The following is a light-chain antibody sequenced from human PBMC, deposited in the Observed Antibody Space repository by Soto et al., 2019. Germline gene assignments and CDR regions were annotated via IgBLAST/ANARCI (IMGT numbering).Light chain of an antibody. CDR2: EVD. CDR1: TSDVGIYNL. J-gene: IGLJ3*02. Sequence: QSALTKPASVSGSPGQSITISCSGTTSDVGIYNLVSWYQQHPGKAPKLVIYEVDKRPSGVSNRFSGSRSGNTASLTISGLQSEDEADYDCSSYAGSRWVFGGGTKLTVL. V-gene: IGLV2-23*02. CDR3: SSYAGSRWV.